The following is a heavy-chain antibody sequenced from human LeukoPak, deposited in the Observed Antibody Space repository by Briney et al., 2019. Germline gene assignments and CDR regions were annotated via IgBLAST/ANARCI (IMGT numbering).Heavy chain of an antibody. CDR1: GFTFSSYW. Sequence: PGGSLRLSCAASGFTFSSYWMSWVRQAPGKGLEWVANIKQDGSEKYYVDSVKGRFTISRDNAKNPLYLQMNSLRAEDTAVYYCARDRRWRRDGYNWYVDYWGQGTLVTVSS. D-gene: IGHD5-24*01. CDR2: IKQDGSEK. V-gene: IGHV3-7*01. CDR3: ARDRRWRRDGYNWYVDY. J-gene: IGHJ4*02.